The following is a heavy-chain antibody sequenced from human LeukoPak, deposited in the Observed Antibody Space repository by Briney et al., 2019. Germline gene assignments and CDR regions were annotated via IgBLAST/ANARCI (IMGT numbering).Heavy chain of an antibody. CDR1: GGSFSVYY. J-gene: IGHJ4*02. CDR3: ARGGYYYYDSSGYPFGY. D-gene: IGHD3-22*01. Sequence: SETLSLTCAVYGGSFSVYYWSWIRQPPGKGLEWIGEINHSGSTNYNPSLKSRVTISVDTSKNQFSLKLSSVTAADTAVYYCARGGYYYYDSSGYPFGYWGQGTLVTVSS. CDR2: INHSGST. V-gene: IGHV4-34*01.